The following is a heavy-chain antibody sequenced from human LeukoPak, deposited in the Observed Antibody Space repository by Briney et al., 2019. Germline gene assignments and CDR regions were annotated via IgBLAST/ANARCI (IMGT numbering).Heavy chain of an antibody. D-gene: IGHD3-22*01. V-gene: IGHV3-7*01. Sequence: PGGSLRLSCAASGFTFSSYWMSWVLQAPGKGLEWVANIKQDGSEKYYVDSVKGRFTISRDNAKNSLYLQMNSLRAEDTAVYYCASNYYDSSGYYLGTWGQGTMVTVSS. CDR1: GFTFSSYW. CDR2: IKQDGSEK. J-gene: IGHJ3*01. CDR3: ASNYYDSSGYYLGT.